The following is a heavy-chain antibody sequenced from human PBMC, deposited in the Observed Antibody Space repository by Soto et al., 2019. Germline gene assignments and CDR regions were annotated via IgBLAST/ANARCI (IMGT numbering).Heavy chain of an antibody. CDR3: ARVDPQETYYFDY. J-gene: IGHJ4*02. CDR2: IKQDGSEK. CDR1: GFTFSSYW. V-gene: IGHV3-7*01. Sequence: GGSLRLSCAASGFTFSSYWMSWVRQAPGKGLEWVANIKQDGSEKYYVDSVKGRFTISRDNAKNSLHLQMNSLRAEDTAVYYCARVDPQETYYFDYWGQGTLVTVSS.